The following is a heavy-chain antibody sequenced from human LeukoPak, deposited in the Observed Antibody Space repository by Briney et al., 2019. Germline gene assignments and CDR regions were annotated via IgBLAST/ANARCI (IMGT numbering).Heavy chain of an antibody. V-gene: IGHV1-2*02. J-gene: IGHJ6*03. CDR1: GYDFNGYY. CDR3: GRVLDYVGTSFRPPEKYYYYYIDV. CDR2: IKPKSGGT. Sequence: ASVKVSCKDSGYDFNGYYIYWVRQSPGQGLEWMGWIKPKSGGTGYAEEFQGTVTRTSDRSVTKAYLEVCRLRSDDTAVYYCGRVLDYVGTSFRPPEKYYYYYIDVWGQGTTVAVSS. D-gene: IGHD3-16*01.